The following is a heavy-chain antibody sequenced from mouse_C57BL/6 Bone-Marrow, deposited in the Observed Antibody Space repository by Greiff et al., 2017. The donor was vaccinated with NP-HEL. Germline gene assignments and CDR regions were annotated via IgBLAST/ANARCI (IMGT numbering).Heavy chain of an antibody. CDR3: AREYDGYYGGFAY. V-gene: IGHV2-9-1*01. J-gene: IGHJ3*01. D-gene: IGHD2-3*01. CDR1: GFSLPSYA. CDR2: IWTGGGT. Sequence: VKLQESGPGLVAPSQSLSITCTVSGFSLPSYAISWVRQPPGKGLEWLGVIWTGGGTNYNSALKSRLSISKDNSKSQVFLKMNSLQTDDTARYYCAREYDGYYGGFAYWGQGTLVTVSA.